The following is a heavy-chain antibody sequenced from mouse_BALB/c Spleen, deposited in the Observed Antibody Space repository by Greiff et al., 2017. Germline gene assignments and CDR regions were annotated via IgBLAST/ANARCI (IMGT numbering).Heavy chain of an antibody. CDR1: GFSLTGYG. CDR3: ARGGGYYGYYAMDY. Sequence: VKLMESGPGLVAPSQSLSITCTVSGFSLTGYGVNWVRQPPGKGLEWLGMIWGDGSTDYNSALKSRLSISKDNSKSQVFLKMNSLQTDDTARYYCARGGGYYGYYAMDYWGQGTSVTVSS. CDR2: IWGDGST. V-gene: IGHV2-6-7*01. D-gene: IGHD2-3*01. J-gene: IGHJ4*01.